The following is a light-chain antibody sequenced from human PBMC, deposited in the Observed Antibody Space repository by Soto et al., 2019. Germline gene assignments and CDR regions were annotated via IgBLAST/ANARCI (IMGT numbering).Light chain of an antibody. CDR1: SSDVGGYDY. CDR3: SSYTGGNPSYV. V-gene: IGLV2-8*01. CDR2: EVT. Sequence: LTQPPSASGSPGQSVTISCTGTSSDVGGYDYVPWYQQHPGKAPKLMIYEVTIRPSGVSDRFSGSKSGNTASLTVSGLQAEDEADYYCSSYTGGNPSYVFGTGTKVTVL. J-gene: IGLJ1*01.